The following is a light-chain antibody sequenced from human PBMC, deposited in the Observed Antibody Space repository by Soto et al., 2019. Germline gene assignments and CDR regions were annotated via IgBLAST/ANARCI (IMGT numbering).Light chain of an antibody. J-gene: IGLJ1*01. CDR2: DNN. V-gene: IGLV1-51*01. Sequence: QSVLTQPPSVAAAPGQSISVSWAGSGSNIGKNYVSWYQQVPGTAPKLLIYDNNKRPSGIPDRFSGSKSVTSATLGITGLQTGDEGDYYCGTWDNTQNGYVFGTGTKVTVL. CDR1: GSNIGKNY. CDR3: GTWDNTQNGYV.